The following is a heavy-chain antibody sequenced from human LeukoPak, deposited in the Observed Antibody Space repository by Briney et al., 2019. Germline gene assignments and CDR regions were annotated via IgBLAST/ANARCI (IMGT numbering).Heavy chain of an antibody. V-gene: IGHV4-4*07. CDR2: IHTSGST. CDR1: GGSISSSY. Sequence: SETLSLTCSVSGGSISSSYWSWIRQPAWKGLEGIGRIHTSGSTNYNPSLNSRVSMSLDTSQSQVSLKVRSVTAADTAVYYCAKGAGTTTYMRFDSCRQGPLVAVSS. CDR3: AKGAGTTTYMRFDS. J-gene: IGHJ5*01. D-gene: IGHD1-7*01.